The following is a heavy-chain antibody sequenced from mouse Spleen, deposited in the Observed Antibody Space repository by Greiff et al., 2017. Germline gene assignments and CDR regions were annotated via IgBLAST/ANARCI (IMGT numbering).Heavy chain of an antibody. V-gene: IGHV1-54*01. CDR2: INPGSGGT. D-gene: IGHD2-3*01. CDR3: ARGWDGYHDY. J-gene: IGHJ2*01. CDR1: GYAFTNYL. Sequence: QVQLQQSGAELVRPGTSVKVSCKASGYAFTNYLIEWVKQRPGQGLEWIGVINPGSGGTNYNEKFKGKATLTADKSSSTAYMQLSSLTSDDSAVYFCARGWDGYHDYWGQGTTLTVSS.